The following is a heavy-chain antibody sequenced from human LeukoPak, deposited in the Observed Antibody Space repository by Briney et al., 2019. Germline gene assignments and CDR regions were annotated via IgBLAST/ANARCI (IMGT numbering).Heavy chain of an antibody. CDR2: IFSDASST. CDR1: GLTFICYW. Sequence: GGSLRLSCAVSGLTFICYWWDWVRQAPGKGLVWVSRIFSDASSTNYADSVKGRFTIFRDNAKNTLYLQMNSLTADATAVYYCGRVFPNSGSYFDYWGQGTLVTVSS. J-gene: IGHJ4*02. CDR3: GRVFPNSGSYFDY. V-gene: IGHV3-74*01. D-gene: IGHD6-19*01.